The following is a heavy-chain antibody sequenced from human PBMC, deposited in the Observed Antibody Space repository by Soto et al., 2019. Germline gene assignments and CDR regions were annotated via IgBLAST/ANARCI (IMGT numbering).Heavy chain of an antibody. CDR1: GFNFDNYG. CDR2: ITYDGSFQ. CDR3: AKDRVGGTFYTPLAF. Sequence: GGSLRLSCQASGFNFDNYGMHWVRHAPGKGLEWVAVITYDGSFQYYADSVKGRFTISRDNSKNTLSLHLNTLKTEDTAVYHCAKDRVGGTFYTPLAFWGQGTLVTVSS. V-gene: IGHV3-30*18. J-gene: IGHJ4*02. D-gene: IGHD1-7*01.